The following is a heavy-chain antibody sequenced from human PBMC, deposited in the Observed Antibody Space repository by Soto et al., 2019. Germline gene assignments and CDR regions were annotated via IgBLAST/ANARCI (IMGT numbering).Heavy chain of an antibody. CDR2: ISHSGSA. D-gene: IGHD2-8*01. Sequence: SETLSLTCTVSGGSISNVCYYWTWIRQHPEKGLEWIGYISHSGSAYYNPSLKSRFSLTIDTSKNQFSLILSSVTAADTAIYYCAREGTGSNGFEYWGRGNLVTVSP. CDR1: GGSISNVCYY. J-gene: IGHJ4*02. V-gene: IGHV4-31*03. CDR3: AREGTGSNGFEY.